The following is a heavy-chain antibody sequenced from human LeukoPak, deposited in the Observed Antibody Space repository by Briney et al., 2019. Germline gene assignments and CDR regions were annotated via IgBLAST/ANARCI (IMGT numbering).Heavy chain of an antibody. V-gene: IGHV4-31*03. CDR2: IYYSGST. CDR1: GGSISSGGYY. D-gene: IGHD5-12*01. CDR3: ARGEFFGYSGYCDY. Sequence: PSETLSLTCTVSGGSISSGGYYWSWIRQHPGKGLEWIGYIYYSGSTYYNPSLKSRVTISVDTSKNQFSLKLSSVTAADTAVYYCARGEFFGYSGYCDYWGQGTLVTVSS. J-gene: IGHJ4*02.